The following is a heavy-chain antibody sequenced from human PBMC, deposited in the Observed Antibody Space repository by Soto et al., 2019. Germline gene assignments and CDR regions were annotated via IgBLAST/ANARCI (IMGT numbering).Heavy chain of an antibody. D-gene: IGHD3-10*01. V-gene: IGHV3-11*05. J-gene: IGHJ1*01. Sequence: QVQLVESGGGVVKPGGSLRLSCVASGFSFSDYYLHWIRQAPGKGLEWVSYLSTSSSYTNYADSVKGRFTISRDNARNSLYLQMISLRSDDTAVYYCARDRDSMIRGVYQHWGQGTLVIVS. CDR2: LSTSSSYT. CDR3: ARDRDSMIRGVYQH. CDR1: GFSFSDYY.